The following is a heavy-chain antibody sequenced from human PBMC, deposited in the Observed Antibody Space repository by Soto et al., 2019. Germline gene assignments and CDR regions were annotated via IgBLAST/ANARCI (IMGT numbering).Heavy chain of an antibody. V-gene: IGHV3-7*01. CDR2: INQDGNED. Sequence: VHLEESGGGLVQPGGSLRLSCAASGFTFSSYWMNWVRQAPGKGLEWVSNINQDGNEDNLLDSVKGRFTISRDNAKNSLCLKMNSLRVDDTAVYYCARTGDGHHDFLDYWGQGALVSVSS. CDR1: GFTFSSYW. J-gene: IGHJ4*02. D-gene: IGHD1-1*01. CDR3: ARTGDGHHDFLDY.